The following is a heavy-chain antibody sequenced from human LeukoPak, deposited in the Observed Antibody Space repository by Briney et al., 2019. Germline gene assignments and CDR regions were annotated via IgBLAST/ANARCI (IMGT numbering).Heavy chain of an antibody. CDR3: ALRPVVKDSYYGMDV. CDR2: IIPIFGIA. D-gene: IGHD4-23*01. Sequence: ASVKVSCKASGCTFSSYAISWVRQAPGQGLERMGRIIPIFGIANYAQTFQGRVTITAYKSTSTDYLELSSLRSDDTAVYYRALRPVVKDSYYGMDVWGQGTTVTVSS. V-gene: IGHV1-69*04. J-gene: IGHJ6*02. CDR1: GCTFSSYA.